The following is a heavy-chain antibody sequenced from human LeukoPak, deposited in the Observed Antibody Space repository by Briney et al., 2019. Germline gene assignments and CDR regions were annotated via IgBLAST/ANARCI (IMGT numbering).Heavy chain of an antibody. J-gene: IGHJ4*02. Sequence: PGGSLRLSCAASGFTFSTYAVTWVRQAPGKGLEWVSIITRSGGTYYADSVKGRFTISRDNSKNTLYLQMNSLRAEDTAVYYCATWVFLRESGYYDYWGQGTLVTVSS. D-gene: IGHD3-10*01. CDR3: ATWVFLRESGYYDY. CDR1: GFTFSTYA. V-gene: IGHV3-23*01. CDR2: ITRSGGT.